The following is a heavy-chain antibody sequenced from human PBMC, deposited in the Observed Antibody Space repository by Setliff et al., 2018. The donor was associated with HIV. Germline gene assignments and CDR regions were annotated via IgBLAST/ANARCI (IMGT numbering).Heavy chain of an antibody. V-gene: IGHV4-39*01. CDR3: ASPASGGSSGQYHY. Sequence: SETLSLTCTVSGGSISSSSYYWGWTRQPPGKGLEWIGSIYYSGSTYYNPSLKSRVTISVDTSKNQFSLKLSSVTAADTAVYYCASPASGGSSGQYHYWGLGTLVTVSS. CDR1: GGSISSSSYY. CDR2: IYYSGST. J-gene: IGHJ4*02. D-gene: IGHD6-19*01.